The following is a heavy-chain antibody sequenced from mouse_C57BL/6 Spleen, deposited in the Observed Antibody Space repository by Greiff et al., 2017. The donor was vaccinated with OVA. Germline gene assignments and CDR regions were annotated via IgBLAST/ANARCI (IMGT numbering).Heavy chain of an antibody. D-gene: IGHD1-3*01. V-gene: IGHV1-50*01. CDR2: IDPSDSYT. J-gene: IGHJ4*01. CDR3: ARREVLAMDY. CDR1: GYTFTSYW. Sequence: QVQLQQSGAELVKPGASVKLSCKASGYTFTSYWMQWVKQRPGQGLEWIGEIDPSDSYTNYNQKFKGKATLTVDTSSSTAYMQLSSLTSEDSAVYYCARREVLAMDYWGQGTSVTVSS.